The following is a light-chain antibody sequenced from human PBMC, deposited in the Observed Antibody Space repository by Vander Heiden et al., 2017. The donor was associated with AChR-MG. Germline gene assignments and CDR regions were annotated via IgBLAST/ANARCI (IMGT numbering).Light chain of an antibody. Sequence: SYVLTQTSSVSVAPGQTASITCGGKRIGHMGVHWYRQRPGQAPMLVLFDDKDRPSGIPERFSGSNTGNTATLTISRVEPGDEADYFCQVWDSDGDQPVFGGGTQLTVL. CDR1: RIGHMG. CDR3: QVWDSDGDQPV. J-gene: IGLJ3*02. V-gene: IGLV3-21*02. CDR2: DDK.